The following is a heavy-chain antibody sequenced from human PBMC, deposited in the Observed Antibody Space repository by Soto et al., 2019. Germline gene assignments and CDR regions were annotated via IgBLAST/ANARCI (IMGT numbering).Heavy chain of an antibody. D-gene: IGHD2-2*01. Sequence: HPGGSLRLSCAASGFTFSSYAMSWVRQAPGKGLEWVSAISGSGGSTYYADSVKGRFTISRDNSKNTLYLQMNSLRAEDTAVYYCAKDLGIVVVPAPGFDPWGQGTLVTVSS. CDR2: ISGSGGST. J-gene: IGHJ5*02. CDR3: AKDLGIVVVPAPGFDP. V-gene: IGHV3-23*01. CDR1: GFTFSSYA.